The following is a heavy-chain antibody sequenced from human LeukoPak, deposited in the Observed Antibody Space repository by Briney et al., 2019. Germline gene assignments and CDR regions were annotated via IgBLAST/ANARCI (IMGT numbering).Heavy chain of an antibody. CDR1: GGSISSSSYY. V-gene: IGHV4-39*01. CDR2: IYYSGST. CDR3: ASHYRLSYSSSWP. D-gene: IGHD6-13*01. Sequence: SGTLSLTCTVSGGSISSSSYYWSWIRQPPGKGLELIGSIYYSGSTYYNPSLKSRVTISVDTSKNQFSLKLSSVTAADTAVYYGASHYRLSYSSSWPWGQGTLVTVSS. J-gene: IGHJ5*02.